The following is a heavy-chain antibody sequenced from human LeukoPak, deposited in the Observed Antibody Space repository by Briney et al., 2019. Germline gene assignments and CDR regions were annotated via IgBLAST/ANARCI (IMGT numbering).Heavy chain of an antibody. CDR2: IYHSGGT. CDR3: ARSSLSKGSGYYPNWFDP. Sequence: SETLSLTCAVSGYSISSGYYWGWIRQPPGKGLEWIGRIYHSGGTYYNPSLKSRVTISVDTSKNQFSLKLSSVTAADTAVYYCARSSLSKGSGYYPNWFDPWGQGTLVTVSS. J-gene: IGHJ5*02. CDR1: GYSISSGYY. D-gene: IGHD3-3*01. V-gene: IGHV4-38-2*01.